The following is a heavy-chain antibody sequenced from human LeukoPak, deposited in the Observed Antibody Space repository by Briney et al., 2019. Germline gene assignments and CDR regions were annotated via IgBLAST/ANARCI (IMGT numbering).Heavy chain of an antibody. CDR2: IYHSGST. V-gene: IGHV4-38-2*01. CDR1: GYSISSGYY. CDR3: ARGGPVRGVILTRWFDP. D-gene: IGHD3-10*01. Sequence: SETLSLTCAVSGYSISSGYYWGWIRQPPGKGLEWIGSIYHSGSTYYNPSLKSRVTISVDTPKNQFSLKLSSVTAADTAVYYCARGGPVRGVILTRWFDPWGQGTLVTVSS. J-gene: IGHJ5*02.